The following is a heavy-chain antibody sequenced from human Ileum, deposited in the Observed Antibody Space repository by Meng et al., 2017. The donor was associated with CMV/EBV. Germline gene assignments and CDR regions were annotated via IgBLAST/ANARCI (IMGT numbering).Heavy chain of an antibody. CDR3: ATNAFDY. CDR2: INTDNGDT. Sequence: QVQLVQSGAEVTKPGASVKISCKASGYTFTSYPMHWVRQAPGQSLEWMGWINTDNGDTRFSQHLQGRVTISTDTSATTAYMELSSLRLDDTAIYYCATNAFDYWGQGTLVTVSS. J-gene: IGHJ4*02. CDR1: GYTFTSYP. D-gene: IGHD2-8*01. V-gene: IGHV1-3*04.